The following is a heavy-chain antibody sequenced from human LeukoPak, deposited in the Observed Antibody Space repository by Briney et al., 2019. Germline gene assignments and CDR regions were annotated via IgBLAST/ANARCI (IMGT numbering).Heavy chain of an antibody. D-gene: IGHD6-19*01. CDR2: INPSSGNT. J-gene: IGHJ4*02. CDR3: AKEAALAVKK. V-gene: IGHV1-46*01. Sequence: ASLTLSCTTSGYTFSSDYLHWVRQAPGQELEGRGGINPSSGNTDYAQTFQGRLTLSRDMSTRKVYMELNSLRSEDTAVYFCAKEAALAVKKWGQGTLVIVSS. CDR1: GYTFSSDY.